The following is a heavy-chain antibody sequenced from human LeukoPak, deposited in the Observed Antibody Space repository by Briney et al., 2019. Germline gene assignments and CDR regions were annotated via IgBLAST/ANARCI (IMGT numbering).Heavy chain of an antibody. J-gene: IGHJ5*02. V-gene: IGHV3-48*03. D-gene: IGHD4/OR15-4a*01. Sequence: GGSLRLSCAASGFSFNDFEMNWVRQAPGKGLEWVSLISSSGSDFFYADSVKGRFTIFRDNAKNSLFLRMNSLRVDDTAVYYCARERPLVGALDHWGQGTVVTVSS. CDR3: ARERPLVGALDH. CDR2: ISSSGSDF. CDR1: GFSFNDFE.